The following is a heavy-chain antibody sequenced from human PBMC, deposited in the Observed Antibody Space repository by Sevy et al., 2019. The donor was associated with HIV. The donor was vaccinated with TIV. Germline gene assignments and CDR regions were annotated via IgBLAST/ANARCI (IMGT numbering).Heavy chain of an antibody. CDR3: ARDLFSGGNAVYGY. CDR2: INAISSNI. Sequence: GESLKISCAASGFTFSSYAMNWVRQAPGKGLEWVSSINAISSNIYYADSVKGRFTISRDNDENSLYLQMNSVRAEDTAVYYCARDLFSGGNAVYGYWGQGTLVTVSS. D-gene: IGHD2-15*01. J-gene: IGHJ4*02. V-gene: IGHV3-21*01. CDR1: GFTFSSYA.